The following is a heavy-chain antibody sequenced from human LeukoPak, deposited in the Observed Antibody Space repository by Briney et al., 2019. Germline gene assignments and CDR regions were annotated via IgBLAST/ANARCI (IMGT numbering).Heavy chain of an antibody. CDR2: ISSSGSTI. J-gene: IGHJ6*02. V-gene: IGHV3-11*01. CDR1: GFTFSDYY. Sequence: GGSLRLSCAASGFTFSDYYMSWIRQAPGKGLEWVSYISSSGSTIYYADSVKGRFTISRDNAKNSLYLQMNSLGAEDTAVYYCARAPEELCSGGSCHYYYYGMDVWGQGTTVTVSS. D-gene: IGHD2-15*01. CDR3: ARAPEELCSGGSCHYYYYGMDV.